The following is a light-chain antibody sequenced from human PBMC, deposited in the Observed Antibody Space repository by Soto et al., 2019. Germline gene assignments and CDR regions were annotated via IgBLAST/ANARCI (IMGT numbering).Light chain of an antibody. CDR1: QSLLHSNGYNF. V-gene: IGKV2-28*01. J-gene: IGKJ2*01. Sequence: DIVMTQSPLSLPVTPGEPASISCRSSQSLLHSNGYNFLDWYLQKPGQSPQLLIHLGSNRASGVPDRFSCSGSGTDFTLRISRVEAEDVGVYYCMQALQTPPYTFGQGTKVEIK. CDR2: LGS. CDR3: MQALQTPPYT.